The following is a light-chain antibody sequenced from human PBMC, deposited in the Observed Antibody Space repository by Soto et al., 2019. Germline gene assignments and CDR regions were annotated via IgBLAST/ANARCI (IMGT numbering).Light chain of an antibody. CDR3: KQYGGSPPIT. Sequence: EIVLTQSPGTLSLSPGERATLSCRASQSVSSSYLAWYQQKPGQAPRLLIYGASNRATGIPDRFSGSGSGTDFTLTISRMEPEDFAVYYCKQYGGSPPITFGGGTKVEIK. V-gene: IGKV3-20*01. J-gene: IGKJ4*01. CDR2: GAS. CDR1: QSVSSSY.